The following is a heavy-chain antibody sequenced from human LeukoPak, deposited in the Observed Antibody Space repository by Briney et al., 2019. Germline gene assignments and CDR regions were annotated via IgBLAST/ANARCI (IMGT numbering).Heavy chain of an antibody. CDR2: IRGNDGGT. V-gene: IGHV3-23*01. J-gene: IGHJ4*02. CDR1: GFTFSAYA. CDR3: ARVGQYYDFWSGFDF. Sequence: GGSLRLSCAASGFTFSAYAMTWVRQAPGKGLEWVSIIRGNDGGTYYADSVKGRFNIFRDNSENTLYLQMNSLRVDDTAVYYCARVGQYYDFWSGFDFWGQGALVIVSS. D-gene: IGHD3-3*01.